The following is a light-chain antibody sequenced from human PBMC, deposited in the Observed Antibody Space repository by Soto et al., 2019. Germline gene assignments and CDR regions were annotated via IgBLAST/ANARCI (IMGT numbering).Light chain of an antibody. Sequence: QSVLTQPASVSGSPGQSITISCSVTSSDVGGYNYVSWYQQHPGKAPQLMIYEVNYRPSGVSNRFSGSKSGNTASLTISGLQADDEADYYCSSYTSSSTLVFGGGTKVTV. V-gene: IGLV2-14*01. J-gene: IGLJ2*01. CDR3: SSYTSSSTLV. CDR2: EVN. CDR1: SSDVGGYNY.